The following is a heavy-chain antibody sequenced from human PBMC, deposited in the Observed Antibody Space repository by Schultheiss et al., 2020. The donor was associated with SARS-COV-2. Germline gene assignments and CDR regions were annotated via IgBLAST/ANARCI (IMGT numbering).Heavy chain of an antibody. Sequence: SETLSLTCTVSGGSISSSSYYWGWIRQPPGKGLEWIGSIYYSGSTYYNPSLKSRVTISVDTSKNQFSLKLSSVTAADTAVYYCARGPRSRGRYYYYGMDVWGQGTTVTVSS. V-gene: IGHV4-39*01. CDR1: GGSISSSSYY. J-gene: IGHJ6*02. CDR2: IYYSGST. D-gene: IGHD6-13*01. CDR3: ARGPRSRGRYYYYGMDV.